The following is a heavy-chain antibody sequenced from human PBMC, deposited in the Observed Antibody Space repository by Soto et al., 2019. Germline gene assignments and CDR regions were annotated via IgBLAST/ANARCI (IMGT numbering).Heavy chain of an antibody. D-gene: IGHD1-20*01. V-gene: IGHV3-30-3*01. CDR3: AREGRIAGGFDY. CDR1: GFIFSSYA. CDR2: ISYDGSNK. J-gene: IGHJ4*02. Sequence: QVQLVESGGGVVQPGRSLRLSCAASGFIFSSYAMHWVRQAPGKGLEWVAGISYDGSNKYYAESVKGRFTISRDNSKNTLYLQINSLRPEDTAVYYCAREGRIAGGFDYWGQGTLVTVSS.